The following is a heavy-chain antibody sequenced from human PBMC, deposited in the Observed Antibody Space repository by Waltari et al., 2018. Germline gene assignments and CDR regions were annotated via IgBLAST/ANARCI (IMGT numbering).Heavy chain of an antibody. CDR3: GVSQYSSGWVAFDI. D-gene: IGHD6-19*01. CDR2: FDPEDGET. CDR1: GYTLPELS. Sequence: QVQLVQSGAEVKKPGASVKVSCKVSGYTLPELSMHWVRQAPGKGLEWMGGFDPEDGETIYAQKFQGRVTMTEDTSTDTAYMELSSLRSEDTAVYYCGVSQYSSGWVAFDIWGQGTMVTVSS. V-gene: IGHV1-24*01. J-gene: IGHJ3*02.